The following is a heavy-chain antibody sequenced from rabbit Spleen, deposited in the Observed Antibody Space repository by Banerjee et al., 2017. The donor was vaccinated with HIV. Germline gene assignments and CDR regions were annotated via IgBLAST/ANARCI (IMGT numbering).Heavy chain of an antibody. CDR1: GFSFSSYW. Sequence: EESGGDLVKPEGSLTLTCTVSGFSFSSYWICWVRQAPGKGLEWIGCIYTGNGHLHYASWAKGRFTISITSSTTVTLQMTSLTVADTATYFCARDGAGGSYFALWGQGTLVTVS. CDR2: IYTGNGHL. V-gene: IGHV1S45*01. D-gene: IGHD8-1*01. J-gene: IGHJ4*01. CDR3: ARDGAGGSYFAL.